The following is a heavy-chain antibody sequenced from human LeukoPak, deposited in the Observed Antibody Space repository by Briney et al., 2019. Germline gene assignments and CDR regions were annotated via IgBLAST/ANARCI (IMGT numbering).Heavy chain of an antibody. CDR2: IYYSGST. Sequence: SETLSLTCTVSGGSISSYYWSWIRQPPGKGLEWIGYIYYSGSTNYNPSLKSRVTISVDTSKNQFSLKLSSVTAADTAVYYCARSNYDILTGYSPYNWFDPWGQGTLVTVSS. J-gene: IGHJ5*02. CDR3: ARSNYDILTGYSPYNWFDP. V-gene: IGHV4-59*01. D-gene: IGHD3-9*01. CDR1: GGSISSYY.